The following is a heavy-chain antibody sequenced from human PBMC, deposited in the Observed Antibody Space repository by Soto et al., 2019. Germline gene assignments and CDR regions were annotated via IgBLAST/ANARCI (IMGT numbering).Heavy chain of an antibody. J-gene: IGHJ6*02. D-gene: IGHD5-12*01. CDR1: GGTFSSYA. CDR3: ARGTYSGYDRGGYYYYGMDV. Sequence: ASVKVSCKASGGTFSSYAISWVRQAPGQGLEWMGGIIPIFGTANYAQKFQGRVTITADESTSTAYMELSSLRSEDTAVYYCARGTYSGYDRGGYYYYGMDVWGQGTTVTVSS. V-gene: IGHV1-69*13. CDR2: IIPIFGTA.